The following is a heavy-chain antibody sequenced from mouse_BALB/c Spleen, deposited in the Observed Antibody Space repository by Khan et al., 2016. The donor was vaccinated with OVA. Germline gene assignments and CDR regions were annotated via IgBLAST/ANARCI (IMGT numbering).Heavy chain of an antibody. J-gene: IGHJ2*01. CDR3: ARDRIAF. CDR1: GYTFTSYC. V-gene: IGHV1-7*01. CDR2: INPSTNYT. Sequence: VQLQQSGAELAKPGASVKMSCKASGYTFTSYCMHWVKQRPGQGLEWIGYINPSTNYTDYNQNFKDKATSTADKSSRTAYMKLSSLTSEDSAVXYCARDRIAFWGQGTTLTVSA.